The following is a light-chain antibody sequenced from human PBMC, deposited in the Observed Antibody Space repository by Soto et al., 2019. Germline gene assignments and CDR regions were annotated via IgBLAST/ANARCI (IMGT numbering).Light chain of an antibody. CDR2: EAS. Sequence: DIQMTQSPSTLSASVGDRVTITCRASQSISSWLAWYQQKPGKAPNLLIYEASSLESGIPSRFSGSGSGTEFTLTISSLQPADFATYYCQQYNNYPETFGQGTKVDIK. V-gene: IGKV1-5*03. J-gene: IGKJ1*01. CDR3: QQYNNYPET. CDR1: QSISSW.